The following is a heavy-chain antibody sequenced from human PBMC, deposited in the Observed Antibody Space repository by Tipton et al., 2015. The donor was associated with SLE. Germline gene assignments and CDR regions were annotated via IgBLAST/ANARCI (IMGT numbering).Heavy chain of an antibody. V-gene: IGHV4-59*08. D-gene: IGHD5-18*01. CDR2: INYAGTT. J-gene: IGHJ4*02. Sequence: TLSLTCTVSGGSISNHYWSWIRQSPGKGLEWIGDINYAGTTSYNPSLRSRVTISVDTSTNQLPLRLDSVTAGDTAVYYCARHDVNSAMAVDYWSQGILVTVSS. CDR1: GGSISNHY. CDR3: ARHDVNSAMAVDY.